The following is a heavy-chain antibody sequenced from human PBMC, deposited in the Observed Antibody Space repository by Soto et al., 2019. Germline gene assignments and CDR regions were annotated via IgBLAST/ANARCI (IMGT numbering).Heavy chain of an antibody. D-gene: IGHD3-3*01. V-gene: IGHV3-15*01. CDR2: IKNKTDGGIT. CDR3: ITDPYYDFWSGYHFDY. CDR1: VFSFIKAW. Sequence: GGSLRLSCAASVFSFIKAWMSWVRLTPGKGLEWVGRIKNKTDGGITDYPAPVRDRFTISRDDSRSTLYLQMNSLKTEDTAVYYCITDPYYDFWSGYHFDYWGQGTLVTVSS. J-gene: IGHJ4*02.